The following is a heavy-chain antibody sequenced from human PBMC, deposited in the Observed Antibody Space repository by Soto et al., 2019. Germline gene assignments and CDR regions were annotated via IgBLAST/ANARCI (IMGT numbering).Heavy chain of an antibody. CDR2: IYYGGST. CDR3: ARVRREYDNSGPVDY. V-gene: IGHV4-30-2*01. J-gene: IGHJ4*02. CDR1: GGSISSGDYS. D-gene: IGHD3-22*01. Sequence: QLQLQESGSGLVKPSQTLSLTCAVSGGSISSGDYSWNWIRQPPGKGLEWIGYIYYGGSTYYNQSLQSRVTTSVDRSRNQCALKLNAVTAADTAVYYCARVRREYDNSGPVDYWGQGTLVTVSS.